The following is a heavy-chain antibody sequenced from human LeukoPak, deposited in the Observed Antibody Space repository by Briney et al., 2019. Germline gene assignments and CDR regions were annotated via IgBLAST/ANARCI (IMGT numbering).Heavy chain of an antibody. J-gene: IGHJ6*02. D-gene: IGHD3-3*01. CDR2: INPSADHT. Sequence: ASVKVSCKASGYTVSSYYIHWVRQAPGRGLEWMGLINPSADHTNYAQRFQGRITMTRDTSTSTVYMELSSLRSEDTAVYYCARDGTIYGMDVWGQGTTVTVSS. CDR3: ARDGTIYGMDV. V-gene: IGHV1-46*01. CDR1: GYTVSSYY.